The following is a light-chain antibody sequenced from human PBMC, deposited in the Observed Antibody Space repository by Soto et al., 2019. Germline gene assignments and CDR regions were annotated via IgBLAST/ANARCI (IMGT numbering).Light chain of an antibody. V-gene: IGLV2-14*01. CDR2: DVS. Sequence: QSVLTQPASVSGSPGQSIAISFTGNSKEVGGYKYVSWYQQHPGKAPKLLIYDVSNRPSGVSDRFSGSKSGNTASLTISGLQSEDEADYYCSSYTSSSSYVFGTGTKVTVL. J-gene: IGLJ1*01. CDR1: SKEVGGYKY. CDR3: SSYTSSSSYV.